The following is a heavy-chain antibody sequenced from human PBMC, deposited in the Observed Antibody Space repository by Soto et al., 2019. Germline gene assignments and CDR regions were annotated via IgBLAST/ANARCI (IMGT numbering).Heavy chain of an antibody. CDR1: GFTFSNFW. CDR2: IKQDGSEK. CDR3: ARDSPEVAGTYYYYGMDV. Sequence: EVQLVESGGGLVQPGGSLRLSCAASGFTFSNFWMTWVRQAPGKGLEWVATIKQDGSEKYYVDSVKGRFTISRDNAKNSLDLQMNSLRVEDTAVYYCARDSPEVAGTYYYYGMDVWGRGTTITVSS. J-gene: IGHJ6*02. D-gene: IGHD6-19*01. V-gene: IGHV3-7*01.